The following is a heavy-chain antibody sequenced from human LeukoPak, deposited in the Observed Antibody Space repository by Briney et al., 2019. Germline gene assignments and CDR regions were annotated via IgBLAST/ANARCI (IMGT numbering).Heavy chain of an antibody. CDR1: GGTFSSYA. CDR3: AYHPIVVVPAGDDYYYYMDV. V-gene: IGHV1-69*05. Sequence: SVKVSCKASGGTFSSYAISWVRQAPGQGLEWMGGIIPIFGTANYAQKFQGRVTITTDESTSTAYMELSSLRSEDTAVYYCAYHPIVVVPAGDDYYYYMDVWGKGTTVTVSS. D-gene: IGHD2-2*01. CDR2: IIPIFGTA. J-gene: IGHJ6*03.